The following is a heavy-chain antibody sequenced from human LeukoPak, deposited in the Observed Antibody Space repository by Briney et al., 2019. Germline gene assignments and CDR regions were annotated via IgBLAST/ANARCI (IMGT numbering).Heavy chain of an antibody. Sequence: KPSETLSLTCTVSGGSISSYYWSWIRQPPGKGLEWIGYIYYGGSTNYNPSLKSRVTISVDTSKNQFSLKLSSVTAADTAVYYCARDLGPGGYSGYDPYYFDYWGQGTLVTVSS. V-gene: IGHV4-59*01. D-gene: IGHD5-12*01. CDR3: ARDLGPGGYSGYDPYYFDY. CDR2: IYYGGST. CDR1: GGSISSYY. J-gene: IGHJ4*02.